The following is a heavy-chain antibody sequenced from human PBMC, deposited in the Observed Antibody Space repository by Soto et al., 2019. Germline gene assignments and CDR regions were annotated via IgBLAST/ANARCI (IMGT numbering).Heavy chain of an antibody. CDR2: INHSGST. V-gene: IGHV4-34*01. CDR1: GGSFSGYY. J-gene: IGHJ4*02. Sequence: SETLSLTCAVYGGSFSGYYWSWIRQPPGKGLEWIGEINHSGSTNYNPSLKSRVTISVDTSKNQFSLKLSSVTAADTAVYYCARGAAYYDFWSGYSDPFDYWGQGTLVTVSS. CDR3: ARGAAYYDFWSGYSDPFDY. D-gene: IGHD3-3*01.